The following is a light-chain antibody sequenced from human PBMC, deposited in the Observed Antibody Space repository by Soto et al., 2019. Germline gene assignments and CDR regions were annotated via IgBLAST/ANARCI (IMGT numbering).Light chain of an antibody. CDR3: CSYAGSYTWV. V-gene: IGLV2-11*01. J-gene: IGLJ3*02. CDR1: SSDVGTYDY. Sequence: QSVLTQPRSVSGSPGQSVSFSCTGTSSDVGTYDYVSWYQQHPGKAPKLMIYDVSKRPSGVPDRFSGSKSGNTASLTISGLQADDEANYYCCSYAGSYTWVFGGGTKLTVL. CDR2: DVS.